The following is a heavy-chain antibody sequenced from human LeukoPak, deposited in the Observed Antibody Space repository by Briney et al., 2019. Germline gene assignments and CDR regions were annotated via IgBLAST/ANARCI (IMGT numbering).Heavy chain of an antibody. CDR3: ARRGPNCGGDCYYDY. D-gene: IGHD2-21*02. CDR2: ISWNSVAI. CDR1: GFTFDDYA. Sequence: GGSLRLSCEASGFTFDDYAFHWVRRAPGKGLEWVSGISWNSVAIDYADSVKGRFTISRDNAKNSLYLQMNSLRLEDTAFYHCARRGPNCGGDCYYDYWGQGALVTVSS. V-gene: IGHV3-9*01. J-gene: IGHJ4*02.